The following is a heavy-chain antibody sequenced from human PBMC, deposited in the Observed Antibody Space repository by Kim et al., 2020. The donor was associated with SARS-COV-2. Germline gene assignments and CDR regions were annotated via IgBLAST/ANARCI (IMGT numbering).Heavy chain of an antibody. J-gene: IGHJ4*02. V-gene: IGHV3-9*01. D-gene: IGHD6-19*01. CDR3: AKGLVTVAGTLFDH. Sequence: GGSLRLSCAASGFTFDDYAMHWVRQAPGKGLEWVSGISWDSGSIGYADSVKGRFTISRDNAKKFLYLQMNSLRAEDTALYFCAKGLVTVAGTLFDHWGQGTLVTVSS. CDR1: GFTFDDYA. CDR2: ISWDSGSI.